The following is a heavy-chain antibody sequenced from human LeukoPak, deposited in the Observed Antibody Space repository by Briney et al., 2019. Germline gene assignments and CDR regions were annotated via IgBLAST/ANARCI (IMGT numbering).Heavy chain of an antibody. V-gene: IGHV4-34*01. J-gene: IGHJ6*03. CDR2: NNHSAII. D-gene: IGHD3-10*01. Sequence: PWDTVSLLCAVYVRPYNRYYWLGTPQPRGKALEWIGENNHSAIIYYNSSLKSRVIISVDTSKTQFSLKLSSVTDADTAVYYWARGYYGSGSHCCHMDVWGKGTTNTVS. CDR1: VRPYNRYY. CDR3: ARGYYGSGSHCCHMDV.